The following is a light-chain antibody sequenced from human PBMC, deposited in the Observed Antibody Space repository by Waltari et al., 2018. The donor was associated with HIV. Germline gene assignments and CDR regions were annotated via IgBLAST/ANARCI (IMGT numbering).Light chain of an antibody. CDR3: QQFIFWPFT. Sequence: EIVMTQSPATLSVSLGERATLPCRASQSVSSYLDGYQQKPGQAPRLLIYDASSRATGVPARFTGSGSGTEFTLTISSLQSEDFAVYYCQQFIFWPFTFGQGTNLEI. CDR2: DAS. CDR1: QSVSSY. V-gene: IGKV3-15*01. J-gene: IGKJ2*01.